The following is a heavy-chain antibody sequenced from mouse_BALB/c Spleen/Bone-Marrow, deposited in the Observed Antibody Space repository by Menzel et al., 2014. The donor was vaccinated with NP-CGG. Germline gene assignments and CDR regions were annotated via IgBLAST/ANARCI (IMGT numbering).Heavy chain of an antibody. J-gene: IGHJ2*01. Sequence: EVNVVESGGDLVKPGGSLKLSCAASGFTFSSYGMSWVRQTPDKRLEWVATISSGGSYTYYPDSVKGRFTISRDNAKNTLYLQMSSLKSEDTAMYYCARQTYYDYDGYSDYWGQGTTLTVSS. CDR2: ISSGGSYT. V-gene: IGHV5-6*01. D-gene: IGHD2-4*01. CDR3: ARQTYYDYDGYSDY. CDR1: GFTFSSYG.